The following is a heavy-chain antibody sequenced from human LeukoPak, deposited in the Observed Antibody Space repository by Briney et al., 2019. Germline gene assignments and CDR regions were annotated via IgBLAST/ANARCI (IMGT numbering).Heavy chain of an antibody. CDR1: GGSISSGAYS. CDR2: IYHSGST. V-gene: IGHV4-30-4*07. CDR3: ARPYYDSSGYYHDAFDI. D-gene: IGHD3-22*01. Sequence: SETLSLTCAVSGGSISSGAYSWSWIRQPPGKGLEWIGYIYHSGSTYYNPSLKSRVTMSVDTSKNQFSLKLSSVTAADTAVYYCARPYYDSSGYYHDAFDIWGQGTMVTVSS. J-gene: IGHJ3*02.